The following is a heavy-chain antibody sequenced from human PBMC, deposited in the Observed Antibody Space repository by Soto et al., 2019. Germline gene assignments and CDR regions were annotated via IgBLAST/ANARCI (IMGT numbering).Heavy chain of an antibody. J-gene: IGHJ3*02. D-gene: IGHD3-22*01. CDR1: GFTLSSYS. CDR2: ISSSSSYI. V-gene: IGHV3-21*01. CDR3: ARLIAERTSDAFDI. Sequence: GXSLRLSCAASGFTLSSYSLNWFRQAPVKGLEWVSSISSSSSYIYYADSVKGRFTISRDNAKNSLYLQMNSLRAEDTAVYYCARLIAERTSDAFDIWGQGTMVTVSS.